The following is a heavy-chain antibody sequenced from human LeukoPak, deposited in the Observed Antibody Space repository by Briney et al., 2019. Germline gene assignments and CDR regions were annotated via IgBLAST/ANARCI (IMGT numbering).Heavy chain of an antibody. CDR1: GFTFSSHW. J-gene: IGHJ4*02. V-gene: IGHV3-7*01. CDR3: ARDGFDAGSYFDS. D-gene: IGHD3-10*01. Sequence: GGSLRLSCAVSGFTFSSHWMSWVRQAPGKGLEWVANIEQVGSERYYVDSVKGRFTISRDNAKNLLYLQMNSLRAEDTAVYYCARDGFDAGSYFDSWGQGTLVTVSS. CDR2: IEQVGSER.